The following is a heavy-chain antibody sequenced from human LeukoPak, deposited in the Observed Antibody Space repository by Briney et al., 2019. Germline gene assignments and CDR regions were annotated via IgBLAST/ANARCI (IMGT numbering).Heavy chain of an antibody. V-gene: IGHV1-69*04. Sequence: SVKVSCKASGGTFSSYAISWVRQAPGQGLEWMGRIIPILGIANYAQKFQGRVTMTIDTSTFTAYMELRSLRSDDTAVYYCARDREQYYYGVFDIWGQGTMVTVSS. CDR1: GGTFSSYA. CDR2: IIPILGIA. J-gene: IGHJ3*02. D-gene: IGHD3-10*01. CDR3: ARDREQYYYGVFDI.